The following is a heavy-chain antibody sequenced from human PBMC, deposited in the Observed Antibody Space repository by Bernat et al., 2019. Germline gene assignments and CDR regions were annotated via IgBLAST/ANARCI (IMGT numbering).Heavy chain of an antibody. Sequence: QVQLVQSGAEVKKPGSSVKVSCKASGGTFSSYAISWVRQAPGQGLEWMGRIIPILGIANYTQKFQGRVTITADKSTSTAYMELSSLRSEDTAVYYCARDSHYCGSGSYLVWFDPWGQGTLVTVSS. CDR1: GGTFSSYA. D-gene: IGHD3-10*01. J-gene: IGHJ5*02. CDR2: IIPILGIA. V-gene: IGHV1-69*04. CDR3: ARDSHYCGSGSYLVWFDP.